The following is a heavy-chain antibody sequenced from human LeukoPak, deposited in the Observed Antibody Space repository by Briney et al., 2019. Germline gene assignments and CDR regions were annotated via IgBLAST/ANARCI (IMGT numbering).Heavy chain of an antibody. CDR3: ASDTSGYCSGGSCYYR. CDR2: IIPIFGTA. J-gene: IGHJ4*02. Sequence: SVNVSCKASGGTFSSYAISWVRQAPGQGLEWMGGIIPIFGTANYAQKFQGRVTITPDKSTRTAYMELSSLRSEETAVYYCASDTSGYCSGGSCYYRWGQGTLVTVSS. V-gene: IGHV1-69*06. CDR1: GGTFSSYA. D-gene: IGHD2-15*01.